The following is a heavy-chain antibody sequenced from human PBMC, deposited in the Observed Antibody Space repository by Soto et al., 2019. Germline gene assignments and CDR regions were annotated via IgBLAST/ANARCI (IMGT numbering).Heavy chain of an antibody. D-gene: IGHD1-7*01. V-gene: IGHV3-23*01. Sequence: GGSLRLSCAASGFTFSSYAMSWVRQAPGKGLEWVSAISGSGGSTYYADSVKGRFTISRDNSKNTLYLQMNSLRAEDTAVYYCAKAGGMDDNWNYSYNWFDPWGQGTLVTVSS. CDR1: GFTFSSYA. CDR3: AKAGGMDDNWNYSYNWFDP. CDR2: ISGSGGST. J-gene: IGHJ5*02.